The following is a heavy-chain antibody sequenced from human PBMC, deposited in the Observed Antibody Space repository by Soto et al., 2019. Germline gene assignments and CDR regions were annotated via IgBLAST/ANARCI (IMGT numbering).Heavy chain of an antibody. V-gene: IGHV4-39*01. CDR2: IHYSGST. CDR1: GGSIRDTIYY. D-gene: IGHD6-19*01. Sequence: ASETLSLTCTVSGGSIRDTIYYWGWIRQPPGKGLEWIGSIHYSGSTHYNPSLKSRVTISVDPSKSQFSLNLTSVTPADTSVYYCARHMTAVAAPLAYWGQGTVVTVFS. J-gene: IGHJ4*02. CDR3: ARHMTAVAAPLAY.